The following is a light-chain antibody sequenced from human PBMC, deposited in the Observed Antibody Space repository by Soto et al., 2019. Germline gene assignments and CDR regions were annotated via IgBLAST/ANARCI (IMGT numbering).Light chain of an antibody. J-gene: IGKJ3*01. CDR1: QSITTW. V-gene: IGKV1-5*03. Sequence: DIQMTQSPSTLSASVGDRVTITCRASQSITTWLAWYQQKPGKAPKLLIYRAASLEIGVPSRFSGSGSGTEFTLTISSLQPDDFATYYCQHYTTYSGTFGPGTKLDIK. CDR2: RAA. CDR3: QHYTTYSGT.